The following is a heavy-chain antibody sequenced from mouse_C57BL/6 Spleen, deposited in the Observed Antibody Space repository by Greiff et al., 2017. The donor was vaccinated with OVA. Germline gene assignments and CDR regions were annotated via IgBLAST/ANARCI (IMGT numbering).Heavy chain of an antibody. D-gene: IGHD2-1*01. CDR1: GYTFTSYW. V-gene: IGHV1-52*01. CDR2: IDPSDSET. CDR3: ARSHGNYYAMDY. Sequence: QVQLQQPGAELVRPGSSVKLSCKASGYTFTSYWMHWVKQRPIQGLEWIGNIDPSDSETHYNQKFKDKATLTVDKSSSTAYMQLSSLTSEDSAVYYCARSHGNYYAMDYWGQGTSVTVSS. J-gene: IGHJ4*01.